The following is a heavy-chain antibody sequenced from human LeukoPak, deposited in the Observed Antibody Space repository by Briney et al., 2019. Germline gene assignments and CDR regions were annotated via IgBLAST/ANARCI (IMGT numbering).Heavy chain of an antibody. CDR1: GGSFSTYA. D-gene: IGHD4-17*01. V-gene: IGHV1-69*05. CDR3: SNNAFGDSAFDY. CDR2: IIPIYGTR. Sequence: SVKVSCKASGGSFSTYAISWVRQAPGQGLEWMGGIIPIYGTRNYAQKFQGRVTITTDAYTTTAYTAYMELSSLRTEDTAVYYCSNNAFGDSAFDYWGQGTLVTVSS. J-gene: IGHJ4*02.